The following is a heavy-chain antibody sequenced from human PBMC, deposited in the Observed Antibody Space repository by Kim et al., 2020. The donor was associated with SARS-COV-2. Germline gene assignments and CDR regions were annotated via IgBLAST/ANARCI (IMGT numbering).Heavy chain of an antibody. D-gene: IGHD3-22*01. J-gene: IGHJ4*02. Sequence: SETLSLTCSVSGSSMNDFYWSWVRQPPGKRLESIGYVHNSGNTNYSPSLRSRVTMLLDTSKNSFSLRLTSVTAADTATYYCARGLHASRGYFSRVYEHWGQGILVTVSS. CDR1: GSSMNDFY. CDR2: VHNSGNT. CDR3: ARGLHASRGYFSRVYEH. V-gene: IGHV4-59*01.